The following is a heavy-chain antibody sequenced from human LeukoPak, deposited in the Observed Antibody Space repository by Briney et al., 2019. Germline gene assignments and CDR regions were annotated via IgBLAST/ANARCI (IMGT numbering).Heavy chain of an antibody. J-gene: IGHJ3*02. D-gene: IGHD6-13*01. CDR3: ARSWSLSLDAFDI. V-gene: IGHV1-69*04. CDR2: IIPILDIP. Sequence: SVKVSCKASGGTFSSYGINWVRQAPGQGLEWMGRIIPILDIPNYAQRFQGRVAITADRSTSTAYMELNSLRSEDTAIYYCARSWSLSLDAFDIWGQGTMVTISS. CDR1: GGTFSSYG.